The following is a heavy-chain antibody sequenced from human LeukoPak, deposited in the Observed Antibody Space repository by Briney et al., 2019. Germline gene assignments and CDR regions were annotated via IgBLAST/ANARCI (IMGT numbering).Heavy chain of an antibody. V-gene: IGHV4-59*01. D-gene: IGHD3-10*01. J-gene: IGHJ4*02. CDR2: IYYTGSA. Sequence: LRLSCAASGFTFSDYYMSWFRQAPGKGLEWIGYIYYTGSAKYNPSLKSRVTISVDTSKNQFSLKLSSVTAADTAVYYCARSYGSGNYFDYWGQGTLVTVSS. CDR3: ARSYGSGNYFDY. CDR1: GFTFSDYY.